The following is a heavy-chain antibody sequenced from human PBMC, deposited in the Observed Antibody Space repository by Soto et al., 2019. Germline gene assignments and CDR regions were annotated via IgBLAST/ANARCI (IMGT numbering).Heavy chain of an antibody. J-gene: IGHJ4*02. Sequence: EVQLVQSGVEVKKPGESLKISCEGVGYSFTNYWIAWVRQMPGKGPEWMGTIYPGDSDMRYSPSFRGQVTMSVDKSINTAYLQWGSLTASDTAKYYCARPSREFWSGFDYWGQGTLVTVSS. D-gene: IGHD3-3*01. CDR3: ARPSREFWSGFDY. V-gene: IGHV5-51*01. CDR1: GYSFTNYW. CDR2: IYPGDSDM.